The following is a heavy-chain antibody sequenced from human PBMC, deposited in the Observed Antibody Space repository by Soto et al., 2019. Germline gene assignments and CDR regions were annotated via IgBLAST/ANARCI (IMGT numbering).Heavy chain of an antibody. Sequence: QVQLQESCPGLVKPSGTLSLTCAVSGGSIRSSNWWSWVRQPPGKGLEWIGEIYHSGSTNYNPSLKSRVNISVDKSKNQFSLKLSSVTAADTSVYYCARVVEREPHSRGFDYWCQGTLVTVSS. CDR1: GGSIRSSNW. CDR3: ARVVEREPHSRGFDY. J-gene: IGHJ4*02. V-gene: IGHV4-4*02. D-gene: IGHD1-1*01. CDR2: IYHSGST.